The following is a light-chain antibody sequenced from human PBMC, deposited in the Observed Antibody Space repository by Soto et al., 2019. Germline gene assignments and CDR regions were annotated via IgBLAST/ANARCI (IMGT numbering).Light chain of an antibody. CDR1: QSIDRW. CDR2: RAS. Sequence: DIQMTQSPSTLSASVGDRVTITCRVSQSIDRWLAWYQQKPGKAPKLLIYRASSLESGVPSRFSGSGSGTEFTLTISSLQPDDFTTYYCQQYKTYTYTFAQGTKLEIK. V-gene: IGKV1-5*03. CDR3: QQYKTYTYT. J-gene: IGKJ2*01.